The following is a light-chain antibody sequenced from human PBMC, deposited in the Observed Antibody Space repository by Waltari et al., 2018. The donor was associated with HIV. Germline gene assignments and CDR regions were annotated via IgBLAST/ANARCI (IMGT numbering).Light chain of an antibody. J-gene: IGLJ1*01. CDR3: SSYTSSSTLRV. CDR2: DVS. V-gene: IGLV2-14*03. CDR1: SRDVGGYNY. Sequence: QSALTQPASVSVSPGQSITISCTGTSRDVGGYNYVSWYQQHPGQAPKLMIYDVSNRPSGVSNRFSGSKSGNTASLTISGLQAEDEADYYCSSYTSSSTLRVFGTGTKVTVL.